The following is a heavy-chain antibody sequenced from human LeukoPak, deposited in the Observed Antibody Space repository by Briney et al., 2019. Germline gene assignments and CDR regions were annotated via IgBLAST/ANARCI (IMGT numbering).Heavy chain of an antibody. J-gene: IGHJ4*02. D-gene: IGHD3-22*01. V-gene: IGHV1-18*01. CDR1: GYTFTSYG. CDR3: ARDRDQDYYDSSGLDFDY. CDR2: FSAYNGNT. Sequence: GASVKVSCKASGYTFTSYGIGWVRQAPGQGLEWMGWFSAYNGNTNYAQKLRGSVTMTTDTSPSPAYMELRSLRSDDTAVYYCARDRDQDYYDSSGLDFDYWGQGTLVTVSS.